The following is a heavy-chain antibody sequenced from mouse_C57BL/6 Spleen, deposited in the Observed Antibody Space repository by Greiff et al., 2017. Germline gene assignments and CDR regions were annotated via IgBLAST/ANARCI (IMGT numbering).Heavy chain of an antibody. CDR1: GFTFNTYA. V-gene: IGHV10-3*01. Sequence: EVQLVESGGGLVQPKGSLKLSYAASGFTFNTYAMHWVRQAPGKGLEWVARIRSKSSNYATYYADSVKDRFTISRDDSQSMLYLQMNNLKTEDTAMYYCVRDLLGLGSLDYWGQGTTLTVSS. D-gene: IGHD4-1*01. CDR2: IRSKSSNYAT. CDR3: VRDLLGLGSLDY. J-gene: IGHJ2*01.